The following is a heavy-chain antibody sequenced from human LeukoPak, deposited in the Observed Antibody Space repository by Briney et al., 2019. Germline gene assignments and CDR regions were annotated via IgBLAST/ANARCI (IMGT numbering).Heavy chain of an antibody. CDR2: INHSGST. Sequence: PSETLSLTCTVSGGSISSYYWSWIRQPPGKGLEWIGEINHSGSTNYNPSLKSRVTISVDTSKNQFSLKLSSVTAADTAVYYCARHPPSYDSSAEYYFDYWGQGTLVTVSS. V-gene: IGHV4-34*01. D-gene: IGHD3-22*01. CDR1: GGSISSYY. J-gene: IGHJ4*02. CDR3: ARHPPSYDSSAEYYFDY.